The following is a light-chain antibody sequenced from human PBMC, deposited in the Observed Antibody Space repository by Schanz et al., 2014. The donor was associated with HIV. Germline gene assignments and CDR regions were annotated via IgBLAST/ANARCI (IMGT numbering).Light chain of an antibody. V-gene: IGLV2-14*03. Sequence: QSVLTQPASVSGSPGQSITISCTGTSSDVGAYNYVSWYQQHPGKAPKLIIYDVSSRPSGVSNRFSGSKSGNTASLTISGLQAEDETDYYCSSYTTSSTLVFGGGTKLTVL. CDR3: SSYTTSSTLV. J-gene: IGLJ2*01. CDR2: DVS. CDR1: SSDVGAYNY.